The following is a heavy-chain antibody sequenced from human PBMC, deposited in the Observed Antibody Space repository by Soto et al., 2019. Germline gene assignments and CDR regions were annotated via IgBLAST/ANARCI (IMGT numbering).Heavy chain of an antibody. J-gene: IGHJ4*02. Sequence: GASVKRSCKASGGTFGSYSIGCVRQAPGERLERMGGFIPIFGRANYAQKVQGRVTITVDESTSTAYMQRSSLRSQDTAFDYCVGRFLEWSDIGDTYYFDYPGQGTLLTVSS. CDR3: VGRFLEWSDIGDTYYFDY. CDR2: FIPIFGRA. D-gene: IGHD3-3*01. V-gene: IGHV1-69*13. CDR1: GGTFGSYS.